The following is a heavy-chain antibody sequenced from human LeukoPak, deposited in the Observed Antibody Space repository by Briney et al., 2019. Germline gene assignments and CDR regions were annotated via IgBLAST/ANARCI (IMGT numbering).Heavy chain of an antibody. J-gene: IGHJ1*01. CDR1: GFTFSNYP. CDR3: AKKPYGDRIQLWYGPSEYFQH. CDR2: ISYDGSNK. Sequence: GGSLRLSCAAYGFTFSNYPIHWVRQSPGKGLEWVAVISYDGSNKYYADSVKGRFTISRDNSKNTLYLQMNSLRAEDTAVYYCAKKPYGDRIQLWYGPSEYFQHWGQGTLVTVSS. D-gene: IGHD5-18*01. V-gene: IGHV3-30*18.